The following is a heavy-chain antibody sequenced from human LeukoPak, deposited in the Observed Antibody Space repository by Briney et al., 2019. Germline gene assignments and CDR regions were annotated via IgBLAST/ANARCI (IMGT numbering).Heavy chain of an antibody. D-gene: IGHD1-26*01. CDR3: ARDSGSYRGENWFDP. CDR1: GFTFSSYA. J-gene: IGHJ5*02. CDR2: ISGSGGST. Sequence: GGSLRLSCAASGFTFSSYAMSWVRQAPGKGLEWVSAISGSGGSTYYADSVKGRFTISRDNAKNTLYLQMNSLRAEDTAVYYCARDSGSYRGENWFDPWGQGTLVTVSS. V-gene: IGHV3-23*01.